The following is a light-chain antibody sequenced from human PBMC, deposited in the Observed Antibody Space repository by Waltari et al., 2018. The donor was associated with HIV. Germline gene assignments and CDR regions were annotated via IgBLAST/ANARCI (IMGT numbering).Light chain of an antibody. V-gene: IGLV2-14*03. J-gene: IGLJ1*01. CDR2: AVS. Sequence: QSALPQPASVSGSPGQSTTISCTGTSSDLGGYNPVSWYQLHPGKAPKLIIYAVSNRPSGVSNRFSGSKSDNTASLTISGLQAEDEADYYCSSYTSTSTVYVFGTGTEVTVL. CDR3: SSYTSTSTVYV. CDR1: SSDLGGYNP.